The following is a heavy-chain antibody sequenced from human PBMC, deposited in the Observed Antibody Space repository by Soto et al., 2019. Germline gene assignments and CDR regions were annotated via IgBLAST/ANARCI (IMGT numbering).Heavy chain of an antibody. V-gene: IGHV4-30-4*01. J-gene: IGHJ5*01. Sequence: SETLSLSCTVSGDSISTDYYWGWMRQPPGQGLEGMGHIYYTGGTFYSPSLKSRLALSVDTSKNQFSLRLSSVTAADTAVYYCARDTASKDYDSHSYYPHFDSWGQGALVT. CDR1: GDSISTDYY. CDR2: IYYTGGT. D-gene: IGHD3-22*01. CDR3: ARDTASKDYDSHSYYPHFDS.